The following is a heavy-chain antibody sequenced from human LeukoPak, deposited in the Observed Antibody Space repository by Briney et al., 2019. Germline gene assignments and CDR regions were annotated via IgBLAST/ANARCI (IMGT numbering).Heavy chain of an antibody. J-gene: IGHJ5*02. CDR1: GGSISSSSYY. D-gene: IGHD3-9*01. Sequence: PSETLSPTCTVSGGSISSSSYYWGWIRQPPGKGLEWIGDIYYSGSTYYNPSLKSRVTISVHTSKNQFSLKLSSVTAADTAVYYCARLPTGYPNWFDPWGQGSLVTVSS. V-gene: IGHV4-39*01. CDR3: ARLPTGYPNWFDP. CDR2: IYYSGST.